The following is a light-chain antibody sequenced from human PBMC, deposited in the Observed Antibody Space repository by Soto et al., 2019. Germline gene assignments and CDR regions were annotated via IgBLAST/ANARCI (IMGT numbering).Light chain of an antibody. V-gene: IGKV1-39*01. J-gene: IGKJ5*01. CDR1: QSVNTY. CDR3: QHSYSTPRT. Sequence: DIQMTQSPSTLPASVGDRVTITCRASQSVNTYLHWYQQKAGQAPKLLIYAASSLQSGVPSRFSGSGSGTDFTLNISSLQPEDFANYYCQHSYSTPRTFGQGTRLEIK. CDR2: AAS.